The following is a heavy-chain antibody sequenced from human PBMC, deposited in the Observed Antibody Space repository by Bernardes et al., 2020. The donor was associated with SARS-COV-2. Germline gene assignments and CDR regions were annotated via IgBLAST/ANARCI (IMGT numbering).Heavy chain of an antibody. CDR3: ARATIITFWYDP. CDR1: GGAMSGYY. CDR2: IYSSGST. J-gene: IGHJ5*02. D-gene: IGHD4-4*01. Sequence: SETLSLTCTISGGAMSGYYWTWLQQSAEKGLEFIGRIYSSGSTNYSPSLKSRVTMSLDMSNNQFSLRLHSVTAADTAVYYCARATIITFWYDPWGQGTLVHVSS. V-gene: IGHV4-4*07.